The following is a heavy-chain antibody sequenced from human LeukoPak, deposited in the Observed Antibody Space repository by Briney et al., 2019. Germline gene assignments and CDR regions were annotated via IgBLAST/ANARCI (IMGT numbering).Heavy chain of an antibody. CDR3: AKPQLRFLEWYYFDY. Sequence: GGSLRLSCAASGFTFNSYWMHWVRQAPGKGLEWVAFIRYDGSNKYYADSVKGRFTISRDNSKNTLYLQMNSLRAEDTAVYYCAKPQLRFLEWYYFDYWGQGTLVTVSS. CDR1: GFTFNSYW. CDR2: IRYDGSNK. D-gene: IGHD3-3*01. J-gene: IGHJ4*02. V-gene: IGHV3-30*02.